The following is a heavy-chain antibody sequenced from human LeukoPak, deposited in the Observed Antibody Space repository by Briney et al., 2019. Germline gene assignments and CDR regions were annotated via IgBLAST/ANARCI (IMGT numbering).Heavy chain of an antibody. CDR1: GGSISSDY. Sequence: SETLSLTCTVSGGSISSDYWSWIRQPPGKGLEWIGYIYYSGSTNYNPSLTSRVTISLDTSKNQFSLKLSSVTAADTAVYYCARDSNNQQLGIDYWGQGTLVTVSS. D-gene: IGHD6-13*01. V-gene: IGHV4-59*12. CDR3: ARDSNNQQLGIDY. CDR2: IYYSGST. J-gene: IGHJ4*02.